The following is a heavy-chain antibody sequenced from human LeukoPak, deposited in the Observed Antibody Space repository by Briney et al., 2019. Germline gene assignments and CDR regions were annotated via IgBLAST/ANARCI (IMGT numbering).Heavy chain of an antibody. J-gene: IGHJ4*02. Sequence: GGSLRLSCAASGFTFSNYWMSWVRQAPGTGLELVANIKKDGSERFYVGSVKGRFTISRDNAKNSLFLQMNSLRAEDTAVYYCVRNGVLRYFDWWFDFWGQGTVVTVSS. CDR1: GFTFSNYW. V-gene: IGHV3-7*01. CDR3: VRNGVLRYFDWWFDF. D-gene: IGHD3-9*01. CDR2: IKKDGSER.